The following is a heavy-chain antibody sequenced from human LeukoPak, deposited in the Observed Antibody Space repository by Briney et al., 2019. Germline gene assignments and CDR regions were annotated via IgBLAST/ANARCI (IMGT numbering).Heavy chain of an antibody. D-gene: IGHD2-15*01. CDR2: IYPADSDI. Sequence: GESLKISCKGSGYSINNYWIGWVRQMPGKGLEWMGIIYPADSDIRYSPSFQGQVAISADKSISTAYLQWSSLKASDTAIYYCARQEYCSGGSCYTWFDPWGQGTLVIVSS. CDR1: GYSINNYW. V-gene: IGHV5-51*01. CDR3: ARQEYCSGGSCYTWFDP. J-gene: IGHJ5*02.